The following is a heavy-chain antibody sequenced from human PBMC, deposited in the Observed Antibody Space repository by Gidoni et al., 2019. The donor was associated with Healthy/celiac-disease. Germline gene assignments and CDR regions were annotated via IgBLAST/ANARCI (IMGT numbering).Heavy chain of an antibody. Sequence: QVQLVESGGGLVKPGGSVRLSCAASGFTFSDYYMSWIRQAPGKGLEWVSYISSSGSTIYYADSVKGRFTISRDNAKNSLYLQMNSLRAEDTAVYYCARDHSWYYYDSSGYPVDYWGQGTLVTVSS. J-gene: IGHJ4*02. CDR2: ISSSGSTI. CDR3: ARDHSWYYYDSSGYPVDY. V-gene: IGHV3-11*01. CDR1: GFTFSDYY. D-gene: IGHD3-22*01.